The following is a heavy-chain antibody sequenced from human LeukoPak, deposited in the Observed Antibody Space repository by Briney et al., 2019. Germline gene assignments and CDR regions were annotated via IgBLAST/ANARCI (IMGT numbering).Heavy chain of an antibody. D-gene: IGHD3-3*02. V-gene: IGHV3-30*02. Sequence: PGGSLRLSCAASGFIFSNYAMHWVRQAPGKGLEWVAFIPYDGNSEYYADSVKGRFTISRDNSKNTLYLQMNSPRTEDTALYYCVSLPHLSPDYWGQGTLVTVSS. CDR3: VSLPHLSPDY. CDR2: IPYDGNSE. CDR1: GFIFSNYA. J-gene: IGHJ4*02.